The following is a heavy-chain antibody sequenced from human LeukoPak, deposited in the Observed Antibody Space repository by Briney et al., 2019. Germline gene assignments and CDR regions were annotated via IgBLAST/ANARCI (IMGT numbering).Heavy chain of an antibody. V-gene: IGHV3-23*01. CDR3: AKEGRYCSSISCYDS. Sequence: GGSPRLSCAASGFTFSSYAMIWVRQAPGKGLEWVSAISGSGGSTYYADSVKGRFTISRDNSKNTLYLQMNSLRAEDTAVYYCAKEGRYCSSISCYDSWGQGTLVTVSS. J-gene: IGHJ4*02. CDR2: ISGSGGST. CDR1: GFTFSSYA. D-gene: IGHD2-2*01.